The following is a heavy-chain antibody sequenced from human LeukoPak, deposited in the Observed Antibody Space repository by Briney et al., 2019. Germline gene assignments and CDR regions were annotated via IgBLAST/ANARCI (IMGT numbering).Heavy chain of an antibody. Sequence: GESLKISCKGSGYSFTTYWIAWVRQMPGKGLEWMGVIYPGDSDTRYSPSFQGQVTLSADKSISTAYLQWSSLKASDSAMYYCATHNFATDWGQGTLVTVSS. J-gene: IGHJ4*02. CDR3: ATHNFATD. CDR2: IYPGDSDT. V-gene: IGHV5-51*01. CDR1: GYSFTTYW.